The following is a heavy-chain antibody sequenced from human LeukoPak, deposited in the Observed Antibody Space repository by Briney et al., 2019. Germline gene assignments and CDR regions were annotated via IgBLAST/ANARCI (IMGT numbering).Heavy chain of an antibody. CDR3: TTDSSLIAAAGTGFDY. CDR2: IKSKVDGGTT. Sequence: GGSLRLSCVVSGIIFRDAWMNWVRQTPGKGLEWVGRIKSKVDGGTTDYAAPVEGRFTISRDDSKNTLYLQMNSLKTEDTAVYYCTTDSSLIAAAGTGFDYWGQGTLVTVSS. V-gene: IGHV3-15*07. J-gene: IGHJ4*02. D-gene: IGHD6-13*01. CDR1: GIIFRDAW.